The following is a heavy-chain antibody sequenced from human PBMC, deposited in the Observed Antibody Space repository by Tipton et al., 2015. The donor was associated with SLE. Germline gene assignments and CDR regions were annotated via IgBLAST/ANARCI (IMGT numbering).Heavy chain of an antibody. CDR1: GGTFSSYA. CDR2: IIPIFGTA. D-gene: IGHD7-27*01. J-gene: IGHJ4*02. Sequence: QSGAEVKKPGASVKVSCKASGGTFSSYAISWVRQAPRQGLEWMGGIIPIFGTANYAQKFQGRVTITADESTSTAYMELSSLRSEDTAVYYCARDLRLGIAHFDYWGQGTLVTVSS. CDR3: ARDLRLGIAHFDY. V-gene: IGHV1-69*13.